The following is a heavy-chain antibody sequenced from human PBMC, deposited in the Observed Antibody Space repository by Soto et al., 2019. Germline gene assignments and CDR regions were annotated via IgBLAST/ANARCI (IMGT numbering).Heavy chain of an antibody. CDR2: IIPIFGTA. CDR1: GGTFSSYA. CDR3: ARGPRAVAGPRYFDY. D-gene: IGHD6-19*01. J-gene: IGHJ4*02. V-gene: IGHV1-69*13. Sequence: EASVKVSCKASGGTFSSYAISWVRQAPGQGLEWMGGIIPIFGTANYAQKFQGRVTITADESTSTAYMELSSLRSEDTAVYYCARGPRAVAGPRYFDYWGQGTLVTVSS.